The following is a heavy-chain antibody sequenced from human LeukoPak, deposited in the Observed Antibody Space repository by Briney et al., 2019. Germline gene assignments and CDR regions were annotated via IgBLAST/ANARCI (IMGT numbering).Heavy chain of an antibody. CDR2: ISGSGGNT. V-gene: IGHV3-23*01. D-gene: IGHD5-24*01. CDR3: ARAVATIKLGYYYYYMGV. Sequence: GGSLRLSCAASGFAFSKYAMNCVRQAPGKGLEWVSLISGSGGNTYYADSVKGRFTISRDNPENTLYLQMNSLRAEDTAIYFCARAVATIKLGYYYYYMGVWGKGTTVTVSS. J-gene: IGHJ6*03. CDR1: GFAFSKYA.